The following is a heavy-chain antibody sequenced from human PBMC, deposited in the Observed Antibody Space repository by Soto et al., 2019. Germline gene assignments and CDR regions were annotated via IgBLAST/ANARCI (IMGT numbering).Heavy chain of an antibody. Sequence: ASVKVTCKASGYTFTSYGISWVRQAPGQGLEWMGWISAYNGNTNYAQKLQGRVTMTTDTSTSTAYMGLRSVRSDDTAVYYCAKVYLLFGVVMPESFDYWGQGTLVTVSS. CDR2: ISAYNGNT. V-gene: IGHV1-18*01. CDR1: GYTFTSYG. CDR3: AKVYLLFGVVMPESFDY. J-gene: IGHJ4*02. D-gene: IGHD3-3*01.